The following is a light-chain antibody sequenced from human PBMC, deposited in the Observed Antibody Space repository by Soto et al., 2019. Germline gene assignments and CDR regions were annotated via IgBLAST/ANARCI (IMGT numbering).Light chain of an antibody. CDR1: QSLTSTY. CDR2: GAY. Sequence: EIVLTRSPGSLSLSPGERVTLSCRASQSLTSTYVAWYQQKLGQAPRLLIFGAYVRATGVPDRFSGSGSGTDFTLTISRLEPEDSAVYFCQQYVDSPWTFGQGTKVDIK. V-gene: IGKV3-20*01. J-gene: IGKJ1*01. CDR3: QQYVDSPWT.